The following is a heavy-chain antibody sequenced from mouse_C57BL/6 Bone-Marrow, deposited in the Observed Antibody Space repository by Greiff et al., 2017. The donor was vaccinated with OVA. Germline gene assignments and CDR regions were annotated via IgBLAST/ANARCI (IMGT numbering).Heavy chain of an antibody. CDR1: GFNIKDYY. D-gene: IGHD1-2*01. V-gene: IGHV14-1*01. Sequence: VQLQQSGAELVRPGASVKLSCTASGFNIKDYYMHWVKQRPEQGLEWIGRIDPEDGDTEYAPKFQGKATMTADTSSNTAYLQLSSLTSEDTAVYYCTTEGYYGPLYAMDYWGQGTSVTVSS. CDR2: IDPEDGDT. J-gene: IGHJ4*01. CDR3: TTEGYYGPLYAMDY.